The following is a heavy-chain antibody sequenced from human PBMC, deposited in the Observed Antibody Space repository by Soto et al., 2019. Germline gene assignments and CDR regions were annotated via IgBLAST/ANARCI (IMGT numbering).Heavy chain of an antibody. CDR1: GGSISSYY. CDR3: ARLKGYCSGGSCYEPTDAFDI. J-gene: IGHJ3*02. D-gene: IGHD2-15*01. Sequence: SETLSLTCTVSGGSISSYYWSWIRQPPGKGLEWIGYIYYSGSTNYNPSLKSRVTISVDTSKNQFSLKLSSVTAADTAVYYCARLKGYCSGGSCYEPTDAFDIWGQGTMVTVS. CDR2: IYYSGST. V-gene: IGHV4-59*08.